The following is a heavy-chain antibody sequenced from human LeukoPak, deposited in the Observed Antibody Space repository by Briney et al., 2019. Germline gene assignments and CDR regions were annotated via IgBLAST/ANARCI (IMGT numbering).Heavy chain of an antibody. V-gene: IGHV3-43D*04. D-gene: IGHD3-10*01. CDR3: AKDTGGSRSLPSYYFDY. CDR1: GFTFDDYA. J-gene: IGHJ4*02. Sequence: PGGSLRLACTASGFTFDDYAMHSVRQAPGKSLERVSFISWDSGMTYYADCVKGRFTISRDNSKNSLYMQMNSLRAEDTGLYYCAKDTGGSRSLPSYYFDYWGQGTLVTVSS. CDR2: ISWDSGMT.